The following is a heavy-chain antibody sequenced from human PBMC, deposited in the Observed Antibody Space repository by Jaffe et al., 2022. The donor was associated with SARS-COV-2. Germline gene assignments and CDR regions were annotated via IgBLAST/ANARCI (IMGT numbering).Heavy chain of an antibody. CDR2: IYYSGST. J-gene: IGHJ4*02. Sequence: QLQLQESGPGLVKPSETLSLTCTVSGGSISSSGYFWGWIRQPPGKGLEWIGSIYYSGSTYYNPSLKSRVTISVDTSKNQFSLKLSSVTAADTAVYYCVKPSAPNRRQPFDYWGQGTLVTVSS. V-gene: IGHV4-39*01. D-gene: IGHD6-13*01. CDR1: GGSISSSGYF. CDR3: VKPSAPNRRQPFDY.